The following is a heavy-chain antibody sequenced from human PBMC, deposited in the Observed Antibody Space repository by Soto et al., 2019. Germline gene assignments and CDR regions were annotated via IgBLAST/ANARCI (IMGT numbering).Heavy chain of an antibody. J-gene: IGHJ6*02. Sequence: SETLSLTCTVSGGSISSGDYYWSWIRQPPGKGLEWIGYIYYSGSTYYNPSLKSRVTISVDTSKNQFSLKLSPVTAADTAVYYCARALTQVWPHYYYGMDVWGQGTTVTVSS. V-gene: IGHV4-30-4*01. CDR2: IYYSGST. CDR3: ARALTQVWPHYYYGMDV. D-gene: IGHD5-18*01. CDR1: GGSISSGDYY.